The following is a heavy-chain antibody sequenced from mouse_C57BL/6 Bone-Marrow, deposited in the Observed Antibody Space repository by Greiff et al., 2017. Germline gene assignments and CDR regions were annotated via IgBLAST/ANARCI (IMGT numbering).Heavy chain of an antibody. CDR3: AIEGNYDYYTMDY. J-gene: IGHJ4*01. V-gene: IGHV5-4*01. D-gene: IGHD2-1*01. Sequence: EVQLVESGGGLVKPGGSLKLSCAASGFTFSSYAMSWVRQTPEKRLEWVATISDGGSYTYYPDNVKGRFTISRDNAKNNLYLQMSHLKSEDTAMYYGAIEGNYDYYTMDYWGQGTSVTVSS. CDR1: GFTFSSYA. CDR2: ISDGGSYT.